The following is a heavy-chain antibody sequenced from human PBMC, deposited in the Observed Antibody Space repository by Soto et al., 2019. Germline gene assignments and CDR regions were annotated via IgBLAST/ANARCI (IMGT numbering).Heavy chain of an antibody. CDR1: GFTFTSYW. J-gene: IGHJ6*02. D-gene: IGHD3-10*01. Sequence: GGSLKLSCAASGFTFTSYWMPWFRQAPGKGLVWVSRMNEDGGTTDYADSVKGRFTISRDNAKNTLYLQMNSLRVEDTAVYYCASDLSGRADVWGQGTTVTVSS. CDR2: MNEDGGTT. V-gene: IGHV3-74*01. CDR3: ASDLSGRADV.